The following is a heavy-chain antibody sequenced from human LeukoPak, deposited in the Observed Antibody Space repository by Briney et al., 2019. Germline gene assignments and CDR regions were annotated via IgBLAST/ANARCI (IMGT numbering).Heavy chain of an antibody. J-gene: IGHJ4*02. CDR3: AHSLYVDTAMVGFDY. D-gene: IGHD5-18*01. Sequence: SGPTLVNPTQTLTLTCTFSGFSLRTSGVGVGWIRQPPGEALEWLAFIYWDGDKRYSPSLKSRLTITKDISKNQVVLTMTNMDPVDTATYYCAHSLYVDTAMVGFDYWGQGTLVTVSS. CDR2: IYWDGDK. CDR1: GFSLRTSGVG. V-gene: IGHV2-5*02.